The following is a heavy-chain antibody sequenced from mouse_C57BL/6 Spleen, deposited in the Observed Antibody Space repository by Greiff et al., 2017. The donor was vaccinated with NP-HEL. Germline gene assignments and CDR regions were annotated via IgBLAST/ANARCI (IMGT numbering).Heavy chain of an antibody. J-gene: IGHJ2*01. V-gene: IGHV1-66*01. CDR2: IYPGSGNT. CDR1: GYSFTSYY. CDR3: ARGIVFGY. Sequence: QVQLKQSGPELVKPGASVKISCKASGYSFTSYYIHWVKQRPGQGLEWIGWIYPGSGNTKYNEKFKGKAKLTADTSSSTAYMQLSSLTSQDSAVYYCARGIVFGYWGQGTTLTVSS.